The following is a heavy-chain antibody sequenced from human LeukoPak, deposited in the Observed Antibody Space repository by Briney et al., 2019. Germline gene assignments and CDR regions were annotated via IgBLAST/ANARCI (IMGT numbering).Heavy chain of an antibody. CDR2: INHSGST. CDR1: GGSFSGYY. CDR3: ARQDYDFWSGSYYMDV. D-gene: IGHD3-3*01. V-gene: IGHV4-34*01. J-gene: IGHJ6*03. Sequence: PSETLSLTCAVYGGSFSGYYWSWIRQPPGKGLEWIGEINHSGSTNYNPSLKSRVTISVDTSKNQFSLKLSSVTAADTAVYYCARQDYDFWSGSYYMDVWGKGTTVTVSS.